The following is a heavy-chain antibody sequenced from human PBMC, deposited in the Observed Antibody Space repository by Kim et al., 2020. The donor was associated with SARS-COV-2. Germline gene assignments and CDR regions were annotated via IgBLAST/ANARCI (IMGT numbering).Heavy chain of an antibody. Sequence: GGSLRLSCAASGFTFSNAWMSWVRQAPGKGLEWVGRIKSKTDGGTTDYAAPVKGRFTISRDDSKNTLYLQMNSLKTEDTAVYYCTTVYDSSGYYYDYWGQGTLVTVSS. J-gene: IGHJ4*02. CDR1: GFTFSNAW. CDR2: IKSKTDGGTT. D-gene: IGHD3-22*01. CDR3: TTVYDSSGYYYDY. V-gene: IGHV3-15*01.